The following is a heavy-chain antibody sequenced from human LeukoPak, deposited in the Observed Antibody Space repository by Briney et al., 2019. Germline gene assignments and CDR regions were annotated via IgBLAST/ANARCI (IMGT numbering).Heavy chain of an antibody. J-gene: IGHJ5*02. CDR3: ARHFAMDYYGSGSYYRSWFDP. CDR2: IYYSGST. Sequence: SETLSLTCTVSGGSISSYYWGWIRQPPGKGLEWIGSIYYSGSTYYNPSLKSRVTISVDTSKNQFSLKLSSVTAADTAVYYCARHFAMDYYGSGSYYRSWFDPGAREPWSPSPQ. V-gene: IGHV4-39*01. CDR1: GGSISSYY. D-gene: IGHD3-10*01.